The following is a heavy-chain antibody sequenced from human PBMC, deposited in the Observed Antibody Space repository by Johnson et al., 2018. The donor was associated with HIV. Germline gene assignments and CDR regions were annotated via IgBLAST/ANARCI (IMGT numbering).Heavy chain of an antibody. D-gene: IGHD3-16*01. CDR3: LLGQDGGGI. Sequence: VQLVESGGGVVQRGGSLRLSCAASGFTFSNYWMSWVRQAPGKGLEWVANINEDGSAKYYVDSVKGRFTISRDNAEKSLFLQMNSLTAEDTAMYYALLGQDGGGIWGQGTMVTVSS. J-gene: IGHJ3*02. CDR2: INEDGSAK. V-gene: IGHV3-7*02. CDR1: GFTFSNYW.